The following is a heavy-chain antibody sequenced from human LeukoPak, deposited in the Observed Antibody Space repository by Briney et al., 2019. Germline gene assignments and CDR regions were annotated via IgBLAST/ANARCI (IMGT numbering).Heavy chain of an antibody. V-gene: IGHV4-59*01. Sequence: PSETLSLTCTVSGGSISSYYWSWIRQPPGKGLEWIGYIYYSGSTNYNPSLKSRVTISVDTSKNQFSLKLSSVTAADTAAYYCARALPRWFDPWGQGTLVTVSS. J-gene: IGHJ5*02. CDR2: IYYSGST. CDR3: ARALPRWFDP. CDR1: GGSISSYY.